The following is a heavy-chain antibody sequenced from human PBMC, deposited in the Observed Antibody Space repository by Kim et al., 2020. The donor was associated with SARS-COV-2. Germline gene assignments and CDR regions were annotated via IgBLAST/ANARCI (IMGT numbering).Heavy chain of an antibody. D-gene: IGHD3-9*01. V-gene: IGHV3-33*06. J-gene: IGHJ6*02. CDR3: AKDYDILTVYGMDV. Sequence: GGSLRLSCAASGFTFSSYGMHWVRQAPGKGLEWVAVIWYDGSNKYYADSVKGRFTISRDNSKNTLYLQMNSLRAEDTAVYYCAKDYDILTVYGMDVWGQGTTVTVSS. CDR1: GFTFSSYG. CDR2: IWYDGSNK.